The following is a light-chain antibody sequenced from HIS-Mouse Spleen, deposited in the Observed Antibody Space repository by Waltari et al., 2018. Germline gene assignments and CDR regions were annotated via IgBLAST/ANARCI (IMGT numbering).Light chain of an antibody. CDR2: DVS. CDR1: SSDVGGYNY. CDR3: SSYTSSSTYV. V-gene: IGLV2-14*03. Sequence: QSALTQPASVSGSPGQSITISCTGTSSDVGGYNYVSWYQQHPGKAPKLMIYDVSNWPSGVSNRFSVSKSGNTASLTISGLQAEDEADYYCSSYTSSSTYVFGTGTKVTVL. J-gene: IGLJ1*01.